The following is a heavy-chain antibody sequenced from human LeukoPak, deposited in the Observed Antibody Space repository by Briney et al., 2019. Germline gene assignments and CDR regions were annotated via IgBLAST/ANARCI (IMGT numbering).Heavy chain of an antibody. Sequence: KPGGSLRLSCAASGFTFSSYSMNWVRQAPGKGLEWVSSISSSSSYIYYADSVKGRFTISRDNAKNSLYLQMNSLRAEDTAVYYRTSPLRGGGWYGMDVWGKGTTVTVSS. CDR2: ISSSSSYI. J-gene: IGHJ6*04. CDR1: GFTFSSYS. D-gene: IGHD2-15*01. V-gene: IGHV3-21*01. CDR3: TSPLRGGGWYGMDV.